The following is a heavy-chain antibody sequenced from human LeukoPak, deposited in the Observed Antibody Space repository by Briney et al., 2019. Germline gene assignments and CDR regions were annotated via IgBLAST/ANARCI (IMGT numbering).Heavy chain of an antibody. CDR2: ISYDGSNK. J-gene: IGHJ4*02. D-gene: IGHD3-10*01. Sequence: PGGSLRLSCAASGFTFSSYAMHWVRQAPGKGLEWVAVISYDGSNKYYADSVKGRFTISRDNSKNTLYLQMNSLRAEDTAVYYCAKSFPLRGVIRFGLDYRGQGTLVTVSS. CDR1: GFTFSSYA. CDR3: AKSFPLRGVIRFGLDY. V-gene: IGHV3-30-3*02.